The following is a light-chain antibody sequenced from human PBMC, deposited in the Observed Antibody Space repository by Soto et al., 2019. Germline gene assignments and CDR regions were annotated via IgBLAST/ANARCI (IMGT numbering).Light chain of an antibody. J-gene: IGKJ4*01. V-gene: IGKV3-11*01. CDR1: QSVSSY. Sequence: EIVITQSPATLSVSPGERATLSCRASQSVSSYLAWYQQKPGQAPRLLIYDASNRATGIPARLSGSGSGTVFTLTIRSLEPEDFAVYYCQQRSNWLTFGGGTKVDIK. CDR2: DAS. CDR3: QQRSNWLT.